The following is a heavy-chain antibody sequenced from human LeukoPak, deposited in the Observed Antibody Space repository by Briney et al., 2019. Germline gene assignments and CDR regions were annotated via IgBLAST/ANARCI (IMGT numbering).Heavy chain of an antibody. V-gene: IGHV4-59*01. J-gene: IGHJ5*02. Sequence: SETLSLTCTVSVGSISSYYWNWIRQPPGKGLEYIGYIYYSGSTNYNPSLKSRVTISVDTSKNQFSLKLSSVTAADTAVYYCASTLEGATTWFDPWGQGTLVTVSS. CDR1: VGSISSYY. CDR2: IYYSGST. CDR3: ASTLEGATTWFDP. D-gene: IGHD1-26*01.